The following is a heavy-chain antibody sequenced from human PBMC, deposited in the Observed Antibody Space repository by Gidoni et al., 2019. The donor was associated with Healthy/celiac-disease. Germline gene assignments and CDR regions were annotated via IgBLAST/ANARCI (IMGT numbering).Heavy chain of an antibody. Sequence: QVQLVESGGGVVQPGRSLRLSCAACGFTFSGNGMHWVRQAPGKGLEWVAVIWYDGSKKYYADSVKGRLTISRDKSKNTLYLQMNSLRAEDTAVYYCARDLIPLRPTGAFDIWGQGTMVTVSS. V-gene: IGHV3-33*01. CDR3: ARDLIPLRPTGAFDI. J-gene: IGHJ3*02. CDR1: GFTFSGNG. CDR2: IWYDGSKK.